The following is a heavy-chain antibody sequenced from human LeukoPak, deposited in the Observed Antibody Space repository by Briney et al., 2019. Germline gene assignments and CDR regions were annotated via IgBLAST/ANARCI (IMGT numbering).Heavy chain of an antibody. J-gene: IGHJ4*02. CDR2: ISYDGSNK. V-gene: IGHV3-30-3*01. D-gene: IGHD6-19*01. CDR1: GSTFSSYA. CDR3: ARTYDTSGWGGDFDY. Sequence: PGGSLRLSCAASGSTFSSYAMHWVRQAPGKGLEWVAVISYDGSNKYYADSVKGRFTISRDNSKNTLYLQMNSLRAEDTAVYYCARTYDTSGWGGDFDYWGQGTLVTVSS.